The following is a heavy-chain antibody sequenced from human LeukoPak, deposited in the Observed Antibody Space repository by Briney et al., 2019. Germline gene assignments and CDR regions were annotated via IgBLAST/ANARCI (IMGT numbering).Heavy chain of an antibody. CDR2: ISSSGSSI. V-gene: IGHV3-48*03. CDR1: GFTFSSYA. J-gene: IGHJ4*02. Sequence: GGSLRLSCAASGFTFSSYAMSWVRQAPGKGLEWVSYISSSGSSIYYADSVKGRFTISRDNAKNSLYLQMNSLRAEDTAVYYCARDLYMVFDYWGQGTLVTVSS. D-gene: IGHD3-10*01. CDR3: ARDLYMVFDY.